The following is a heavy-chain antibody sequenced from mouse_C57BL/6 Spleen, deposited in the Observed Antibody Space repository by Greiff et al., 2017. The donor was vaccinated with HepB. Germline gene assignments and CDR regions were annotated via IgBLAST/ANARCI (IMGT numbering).Heavy chain of an antibody. Sequence: VKLQQPGAELVKPGASVKLSCKASGYTFTSYWMHWVKQRPGQGLEWIGMIHPNSGSTNYNEKFKSKATLTVDKSSSTAYMQLSSLTSEDSAVYYCAKGYDGYYRYFDVWGTGTTVTVSS. CDR1: GYTFTSYW. V-gene: IGHV1-64*01. J-gene: IGHJ1*03. D-gene: IGHD2-3*01. CDR2: IHPNSGST. CDR3: AKGYDGYYRYFDV.